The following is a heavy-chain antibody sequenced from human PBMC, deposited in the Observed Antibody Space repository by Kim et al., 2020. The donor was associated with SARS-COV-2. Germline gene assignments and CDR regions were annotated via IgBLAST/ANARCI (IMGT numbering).Heavy chain of an antibody. CDR1: GFTFSSYS. V-gene: IGHV3-21*01. CDR2: VSSTGNYR. D-gene: IGHD6-13*01. J-gene: IGHJ5*02. Sequence: GGSLRLSCAASGFTFSSYSMNWVRQAPGKGLEWVSSVSSTGNYRYYADSVKGRFTISRDNAQNSLFLQINSLRAEDTAMYYCAKGAGGPWGQGTLVTVSS. CDR3: AKGAGGP.